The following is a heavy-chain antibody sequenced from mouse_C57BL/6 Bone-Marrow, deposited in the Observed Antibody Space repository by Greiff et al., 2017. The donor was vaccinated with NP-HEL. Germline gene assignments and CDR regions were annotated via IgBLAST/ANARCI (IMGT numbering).Heavy chain of an antibody. V-gene: IGHV1-15*01. CDR1: GYTFTDYE. CDR3: TRPPLLRYDY. CDR2: IDPETGGT. D-gene: IGHD1-1*01. J-gene: IGHJ2*01. Sequence: QVQLKQSGAELVRPGASVTLSCKASGYTFTDYEMHWVKQTPVHGLEWIGAIDPETGGTAYNQKFKGKAILTADKSSSTAYMELRSLTSEDSAVYYCTRPPLLRYDYWGQGTTLTVSS.